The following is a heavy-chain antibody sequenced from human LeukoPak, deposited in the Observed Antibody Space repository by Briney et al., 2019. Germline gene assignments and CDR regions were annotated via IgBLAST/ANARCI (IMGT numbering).Heavy chain of an antibody. CDR2: IYYSGST. CDR1: GDSTSSDRYY. D-gene: IGHD5-18*01. V-gene: IGHV4-39*01. J-gene: IGHJ4*02. Sequence: PSETLSLTCTVSGDSTSSDRYYGGWVRQPPGKGLEWIGNIYYSGSTYYNPSLKSRVTMSVDTSKNQFSLKLSSVTAADTAVYYCARVDTAMDDYWGQGTLVTVSS. CDR3: ARVDTAMDDY.